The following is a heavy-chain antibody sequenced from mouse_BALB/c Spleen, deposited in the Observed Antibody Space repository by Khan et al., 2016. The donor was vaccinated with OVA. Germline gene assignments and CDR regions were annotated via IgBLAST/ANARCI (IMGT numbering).Heavy chain of an antibody. D-gene: IGHD2-4*01. V-gene: IGHV2-9*02. Sequence: QVQLKQSGPGLVAPSQSLSITCTVSGFSLTSYGVHWVRQPPGKGLEWLGVIWAGGSTHYNSALMSRLSISKDNSKSQAFFKMNSLQTDDTAMYNCARNYENDVEYFDVWGAGTTVTVSS. CDR1: GFSLTSYG. J-gene: IGHJ1*01. CDR3: ARNYENDVEYFDV. CDR2: IWAGGST.